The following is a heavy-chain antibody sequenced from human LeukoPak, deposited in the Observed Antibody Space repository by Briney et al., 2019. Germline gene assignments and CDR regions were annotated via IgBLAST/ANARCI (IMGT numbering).Heavy chain of an antibody. Sequence: GGSLRLSCAASGFIFSPYAMSWVRQAPGKGLEWVAGIAGGDDRFYADSVKGRFSISRDNAKNSLYLQMNSLRAEDTAVYYCARDGATSPYYYYGMDVWGQGTTVTVSS. D-gene: IGHD5-12*01. CDR2: IAGGDDR. CDR3: ARDGATSPYYYYGMDV. J-gene: IGHJ6*02. V-gene: IGHV3-69-1*01. CDR1: GFIFSPYA.